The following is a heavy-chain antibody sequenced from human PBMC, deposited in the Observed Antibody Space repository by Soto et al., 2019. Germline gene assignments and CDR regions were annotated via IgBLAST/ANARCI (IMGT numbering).Heavy chain of an antibody. J-gene: IGHJ6*03. CDR3: ATRNGLPAV. V-gene: IGHV3-23*01. D-gene: IGHD4-17*01. CDR2: ISYSGAST. Sequence: GGSLRLSCAASGFTFSSYSMSWVRQAPGKGLEWVSSISYSGASTYYADSVKGRFTISRDNSKNTMYLQMNSLRAEDTAIYYCATRNGLPAVWGKGTTVTVS. CDR1: GFTFSSYS.